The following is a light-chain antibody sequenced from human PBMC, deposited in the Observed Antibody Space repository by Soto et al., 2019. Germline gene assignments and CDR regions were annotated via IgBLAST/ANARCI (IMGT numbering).Light chain of an antibody. CDR3: SSYTSSNSVV. V-gene: IGLV2-14*01. J-gene: IGLJ2*01. CDR1: SSDVGGYNF. CDR2: DVS. Sequence: QSALTQPASVSGSPGQSITISCTGTSSDVGGYNFVSWYQQRPGKAPKLIIYDVSSRPSGVSNWVSGSKSGNTASLTISGLQAEDEADYYCSSYTSSNSVVFGGGTKLTVL.